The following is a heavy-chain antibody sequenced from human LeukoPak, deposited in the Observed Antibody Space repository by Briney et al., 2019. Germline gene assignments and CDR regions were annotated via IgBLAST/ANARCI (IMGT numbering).Heavy chain of an antibody. CDR3: ARDPGAYFDY. V-gene: IGHV4-59*01. J-gene: IGHJ4*02. CDR2: IYYSGST. CDR1: GGSISSYY. Sequence: KPSETLSLTCTVSGGSISSYYWSWIRQPPGKELEWIGYIYYSGSTNYTPSLKSRVTISVDTSKNQFSLKLSSVTAADTAVYYCARDPGAYFDYWGQGTLVTVSS. D-gene: IGHD4/OR15-4a*01.